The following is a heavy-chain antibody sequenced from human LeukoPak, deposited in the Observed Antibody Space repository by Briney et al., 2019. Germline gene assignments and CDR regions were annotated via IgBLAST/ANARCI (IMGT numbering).Heavy chain of an antibody. J-gene: IGHJ6*04. CDR2: ISSSSSSYI. V-gene: IGHV3-21*01. CDR3: ARGEEGGLRYFDWLSEHPPYYYGMDV. CDR1: GFTFSSYS. Sequence: GGSLRLSCAASGFTFSSYSMNWVRQAPGKGLEWVSSISSSSSSYIYYADSVKGRFTISRDNAKNSLYLQMNSLRAEDTAVYYCARGEEGGLRYFDWLSEHPPYYYGMDVWGKGTTVTVSS. D-gene: IGHD3-9*01.